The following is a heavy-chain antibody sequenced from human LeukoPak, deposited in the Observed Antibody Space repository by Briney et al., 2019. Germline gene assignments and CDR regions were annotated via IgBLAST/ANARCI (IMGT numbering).Heavy chain of an antibody. D-gene: IGHD2-2*01. CDR3: ARGRPRFCSSTSCYPRGWFDP. J-gene: IGHJ5*02. CDR1: GGSFSGYY. V-gene: IGHV4-34*01. CDR2: INHSGST. Sequence: SETLSLTCAVYGGSFSGYYWSWIRQPPGKGLEWIGEINHSGSTNYNPSLKSRVTISVDTSKNQFSLKLSSVTAADTAVYYCARGRPRFCSSTSCYPRGWFDPWGQGTLVTVSS.